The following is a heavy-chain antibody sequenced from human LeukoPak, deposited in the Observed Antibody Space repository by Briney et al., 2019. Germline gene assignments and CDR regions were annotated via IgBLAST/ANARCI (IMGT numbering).Heavy chain of an antibody. CDR3: ARQHKRYYMDV. Sequence: SESLSLTCTVSGGSISSSSSYWGWIRQPPGKGLEGIGSIYYSGSTYYNPHRKSRITISVDTTKNQFSLKRRSVTAADTAVYYSARQHKRYYMDVWGKGTTVTVSS. CDR2: IYYSGST. D-gene: IGHD5-24*01. J-gene: IGHJ6*03. CDR1: GGSISSSSSY. V-gene: IGHV4-39*01.